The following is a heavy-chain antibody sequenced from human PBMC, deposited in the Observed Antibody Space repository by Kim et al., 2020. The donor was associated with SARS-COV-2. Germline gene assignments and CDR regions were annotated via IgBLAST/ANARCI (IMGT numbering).Heavy chain of an antibody. CDR2: ISSSSTI. Sequence: GGSLRLSCAASGFTFSSYSMNWVRQAPGKGLEWVSYISSSSTIYSADSVKGRFTISRDNAKNSLYLQMNSLRDEDTAVYYCARRSNEVTIFGVVRFYGMDVWGKGTTVTVSS. D-gene: IGHD3-3*01. J-gene: IGHJ6*04. V-gene: IGHV3-48*02. CDR3: ARRSNEVTIFGVVRFYGMDV. CDR1: GFTFSSYS.